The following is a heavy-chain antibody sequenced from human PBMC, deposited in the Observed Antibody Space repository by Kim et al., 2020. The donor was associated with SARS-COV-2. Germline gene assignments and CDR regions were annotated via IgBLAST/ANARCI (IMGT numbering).Heavy chain of an antibody. D-gene: IGHD3-10*01. CDR3: AKSGSGSFNGFSDY. V-gene: IGHV3-23*03. CDR1: GFTFSTYA. Sequence: GGSLRLSCAASGFTFSTYAMSWVRQAPGKGLEWVSVIYSGGGSTYYADSVEGRFTISRDNSKNTLYLQMSSLRAEDTAVYYCAKSGSGSFNGFSDYWGQG. J-gene: IGHJ4*02. CDR2: IYSGGGST.